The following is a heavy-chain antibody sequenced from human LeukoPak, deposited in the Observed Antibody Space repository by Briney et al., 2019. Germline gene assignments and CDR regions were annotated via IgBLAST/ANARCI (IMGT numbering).Heavy chain of an antibody. CDR3: ARTAARRFDY. CDR1: GYTFPSYF. Sequence: ASVKVSCKASGYTFPSYFMHWVRQAPGQGLEWMGIINPTGGNTTYAQKSQGRVTMTRDTSTSTVYMELSSLRSDDTAVYYCARTAARRFDYWGQGTLVTVSS. J-gene: IGHJ4*02. V-gene: IGHV1-46*01. D-gene: IGHD6-6*01. CDR2: INPTGGNT.